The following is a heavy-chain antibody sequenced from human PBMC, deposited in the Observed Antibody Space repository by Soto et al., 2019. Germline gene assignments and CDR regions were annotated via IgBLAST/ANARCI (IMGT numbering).Heavy chain of an antibody. CDR3: ATYGSDYGMDV. D-gene: IGHD3-10*01. Sequence: QVQLVQSGAEVKKPGSSVKVSCKASGGTFSSYTISWVRQAPGQGLEWMGRIIPILGIANYAQKFQGRVTITADKSTSTAYMELSSLRSEDTAVYYCATYGSDYGMDVWGQGTTVTVSS. J-gene: IGHJ6*02. CDR2: IIPILGIA. V-gene: IGHV1-69*02. CDR1: GGTFSSYT.